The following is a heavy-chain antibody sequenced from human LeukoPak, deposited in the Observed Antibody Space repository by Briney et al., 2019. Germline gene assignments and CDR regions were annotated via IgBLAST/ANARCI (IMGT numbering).Heavy chain of an antibody. CDR1: GGSFSGYY. D-gene: IGHD6-25*01. CDR3: ARDRRPNYYYYGMDV. J-gene: IGHJ6*02. V-gene: IGHV4-4*07. CDR2: IYSSGNT. Sequence: SETLSLTCAVYGGSFSGYYWSWIRPPPGKGREWFGRIYSSGNTNYNPSLRSRVTMSVDTSKNQFSLKLSSGTAADTAVYYCARDRRPNYYYYGMDVWGQGTTVTVSS.